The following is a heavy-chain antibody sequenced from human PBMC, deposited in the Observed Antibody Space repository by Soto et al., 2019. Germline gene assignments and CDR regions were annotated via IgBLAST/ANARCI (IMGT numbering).Heavy chain of an antibody. CDR3: ARNHISGYYYYAMDV. D-gene: IGHD1-20*01. Sequence: SLRLSCAASGFTFSSYEMNWVRQAPGKGLEWVSYISSSGSTIYYADSVKGRFTISRDNAKNSLYLQMNSLRAEDTAVYYCARNHISGYYYYAMDVSGQGTTVTVSS. CDR2: ISSSGSTI. J-gene: IGHJ6*02. CDR1: GFTFSSYE. V-gene: IGHV3-48*03.